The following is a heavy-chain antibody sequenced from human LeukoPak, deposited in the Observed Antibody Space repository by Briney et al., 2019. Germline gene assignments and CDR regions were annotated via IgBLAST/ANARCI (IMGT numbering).Heavy chain of an antibody. CDR1: GFTFSSYA. J-gene: IGHJ5*02. CDR2: ISYDGSNK. V-gene: IGHV3-30-3*01. CDR3: ARDAEP. Sequence: PGRSLRLSCAASGFTFSSYAMHWVRQAPGKGLEWVAVISYDGSNKYYADSVKGRFTISRDNSKNTLYLQMNSLRAEDTAVYYCARDAEPWGQETLVTVSS.